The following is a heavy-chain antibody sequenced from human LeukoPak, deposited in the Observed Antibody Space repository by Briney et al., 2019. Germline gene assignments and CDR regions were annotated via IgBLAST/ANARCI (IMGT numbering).Heavy chain of an antibody. V-gene: IGHV3-48*04. CDR3: ARDLGEWLIDY. J-gene: IGHJ4*02. D-gene: IGHD3-16*01. CDR2: ISSSSSTI. Sequence: GGSLRLSCAASGFTFSSYAMSWVRQAPGKGLEWVSYISSSSSTIYYADSVKGRFTISRDNAKNSLYLQMNSLRAEDTAVYYCARDLGEWLIDYWGQGTLVTVSS. CDR1: GFTFSSYA.